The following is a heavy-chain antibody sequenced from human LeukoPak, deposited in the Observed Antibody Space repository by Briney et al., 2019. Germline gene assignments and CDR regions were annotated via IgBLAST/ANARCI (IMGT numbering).Heavy chain of an antibody. Sequence: GGSLRLSCAASGFTFSSYWMHWVRQAPGEGLVWVSRINTDGSSTSYADSVKGRFTISRDNAKNTLYLQMNSLRAEDTAVYYCAKDGPTVTNYYYYYGMDVWGQGTTVTVSS. V-gene: IGHV3-74*01. CDR1: GFTFSSYW. J-gene: IGHJ6*02. D-gene: IGHD4-17*01. CDR3: AKDGPTVTNYYYYYGMDV. CDR2: INTDGSST.